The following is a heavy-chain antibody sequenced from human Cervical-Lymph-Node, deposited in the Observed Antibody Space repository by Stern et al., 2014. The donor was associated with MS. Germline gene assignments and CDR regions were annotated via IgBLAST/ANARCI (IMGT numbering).Heavy chain of an antibody. D-gene: IGHD2-2*01. CDR2: INTNTGNT. CDR3: ARVKPAAILDY. CDR1: GYTFTRNA. J-gene: IGHJ4*02. V-gene: IGHV7-4-1*02. Sequence: VQLVESGSELKKPGASVKVSCKASGYTFTRNAVNWVRQAPGQRLEWMGWINTNTGNTTYAQAFTGRLVFSFDTSASTAYLQISSLKAEDTAIYYCARVKPAAILDYWGQGTLVTVSS.